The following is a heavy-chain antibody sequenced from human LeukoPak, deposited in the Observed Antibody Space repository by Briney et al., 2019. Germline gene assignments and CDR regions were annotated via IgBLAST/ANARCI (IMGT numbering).Heavy chain of an antibody. CDR2: ITSSSTYI. CDR3: ARVRPSPEPNIAVAGLDY. J-gene: IGHJ4*02. D-gene: IGHD6-19*01. V-gene: IGHV3-21*06. CDR1: GFTFSSYS. Sequence: SGGSLRLSCAASGFTFSSYSMNWVRQAPGKGLEWVSWITSSSTYIYYADSMKGRFTISRDNARNLLYLQMNSLRAEDTAVYYCARVRPSPEPNIAVAGLDYWGQGTLVTVSS.